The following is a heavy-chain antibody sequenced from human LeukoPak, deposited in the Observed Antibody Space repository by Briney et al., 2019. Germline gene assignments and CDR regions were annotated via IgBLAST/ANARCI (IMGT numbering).Heavy chain of an antibody. CDR3: TTALTVAGNFDY. CDR1: GFTFSNAW. CDR2: IKSKTDGGTT. J-gene: IGHJ4*02. V-gene: IGHV3-15*01. Sequence: GGSLRLSCAASGFTFSNAWMSWVRQAPGKGLEWVGRIKSKTDGGTTDYAAPVKGRFTISRDDSKNMLYLQMNSLKTEDTAVYYCTTALTVAGNFDYWGQGTLVTVSS. D-gene: IGHD6-19*01.